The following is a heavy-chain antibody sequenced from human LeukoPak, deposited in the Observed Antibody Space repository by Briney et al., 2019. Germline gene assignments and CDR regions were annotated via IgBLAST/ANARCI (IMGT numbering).Heavy chain of an antibody. J-gene: IGHJ4*02. V-gene: IGHV3-43*02. CDR3: AKDKKFWSGSYYDY. Sequence: PGGSLRLSCAASGFTFDDYAMHWVRQVPGKGLEWVSLIGGDGVSTYYADSVKGRFTISRDNSKNSLYLQMNSLRTEDTAFYYCAKDKKFWSGSYYDYWGQGTLVTVSS. CDR2: IGGDGVST. CDR1: GFTFDDYA. D-gene: IGHD3-3*01.